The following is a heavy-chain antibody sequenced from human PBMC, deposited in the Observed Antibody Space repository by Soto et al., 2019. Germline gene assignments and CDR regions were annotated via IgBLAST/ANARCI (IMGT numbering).Heavy chain of an antibody. D-gene: IGHD4-4*01. V-gene: IGHV3-49*05. Sequence: EVQLLESGGGLVKPGRSLRLSCTASGFTFGEYVLSWFRQAPGKGLEWVGFIRSRPYGGTTDYAASVKGRFSISRDDSKSIAYLQMNSLKTEDTAVYYCTRPRDYSSYGNPYYSDYWGQGTLVTVSS. J-gene: IGHJ4*02. CDR2: IRSRPYGGTT. CDR1: GFTFGEYV. CDR3: TRPRDYSSYGNPYYSDY.